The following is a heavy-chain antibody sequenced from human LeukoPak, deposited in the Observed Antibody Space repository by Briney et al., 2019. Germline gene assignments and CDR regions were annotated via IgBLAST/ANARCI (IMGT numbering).Heavy chain of an antibody. D-gene: IGHD1-26*01. CDR2: IGGDGVSR. J-gene: IGHJ4*02. CDR3: AKRVGGTPDN. V-gene: IGHV3-23*01. Sequence: GGSLRLSCAASGFTFKTYAMMWVRQAPGRGLEWVSAIGGDGVSRDYSDSVKGRFTISRDNSKNTLYLQMNSLRVEDTALYFCAKRVGGTPDNWGLGTQVTVSS. CDR1: GFTFKTYA.